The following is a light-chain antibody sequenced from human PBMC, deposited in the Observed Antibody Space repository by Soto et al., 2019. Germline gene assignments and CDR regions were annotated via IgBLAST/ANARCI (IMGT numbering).Light chain of an antibody. CDR2: WAS. J-gene: IGKJ3*01. V-gene: IGKV4-1*01. CDR1: QNVLYSSNNKNY. CDR3: QQYYSIPLT. Sequence: DIVMTQSPDSLAVSLGERATINCKSSQNVLYSSNNKNYLAWYQQKPGQPPKLLIYWASTRESGVPDRLSGSGSGTDFTLTISSLQAEDVAVYYCQQYYSIPLTFGPGTKVDV.